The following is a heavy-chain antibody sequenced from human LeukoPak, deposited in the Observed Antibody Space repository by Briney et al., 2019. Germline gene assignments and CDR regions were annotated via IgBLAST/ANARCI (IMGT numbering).Heavy chain of an antibody. D-gene: IGHD2-2*01. J-gene: IGHJ4*02. CDR2: INYSGGT. CDR3: ARLVRYCSSNSCYPFDY. CDR1: GGSISSGSHY. Sequence: PSETLSVTCTVSGGSISSGSHYWGWIRQPPGKGLEWIGSINYSGGTYYNPSLKSRVTISIDTSKNHFSLKLNSVTAADTAVYYCARLVRYCSSNSCYPFDYWGQGTLVTVSS. V-gene: IGHV4-39*01.